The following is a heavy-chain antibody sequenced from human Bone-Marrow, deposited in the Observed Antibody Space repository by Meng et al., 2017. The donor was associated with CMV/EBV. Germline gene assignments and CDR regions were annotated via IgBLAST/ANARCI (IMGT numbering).Heavy chain of an antibody. V-gene: IGHV1-18*04. J-gene: IGHJ6*02. CDR2: ISAYNGNT. D-gene: IGHD3-3*01. CDR3: ARGPGPHYYDFWSGYTTGYYYYGMDV. CDR1: GYTFTGYY. Sequence: ASVKVSCKASGYTFTGYYMHWVRQAPGQGLEWMGWISAYNGNTNYAQKLQGRVTMTTDTSTSTAYMELRSLRSDDTAVYYCARGPGPHYYDFWSGYTTGYYYYGMDVWGQGTTVTVSS.